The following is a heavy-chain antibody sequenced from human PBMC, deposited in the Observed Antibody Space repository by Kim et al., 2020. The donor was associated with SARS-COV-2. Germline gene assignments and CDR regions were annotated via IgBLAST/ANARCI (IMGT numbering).Heavy chain of an antibody. CDR3: ARDRQRAGTGVDY. J-gene: IGHJ4*02. V-gene: IGHV6-1*01. D-gene: IGHD6-19*01. Sequence: YALSVKGRITTNPDTSKNPFSLQLNSVTPEDTAVYYCARDRQRAGTGVDYWGQGTLVTVSS.